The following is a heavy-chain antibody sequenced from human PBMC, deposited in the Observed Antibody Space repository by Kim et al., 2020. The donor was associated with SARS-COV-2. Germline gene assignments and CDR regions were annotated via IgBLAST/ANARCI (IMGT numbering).Heavy chain of an antibody. CDR1: GFTFSSYG. CDR2: IWYDGSNK. CDR3: ARDVPVVIVATGNY. D-gene: IGHD5-12*01. J-gene: IGHJ4*02. V-gene: IGHV3-33*01. Sequence: GGSLRLSCAASGFTFSSYGMHWVRQAPGKGLEWVAVIWYDGSNKYYADSVKGRFTISRDNSKNTLYLQMNSLRAEDTAVYYCARDVPVVIVATGNYWGQGTLVTVSS.